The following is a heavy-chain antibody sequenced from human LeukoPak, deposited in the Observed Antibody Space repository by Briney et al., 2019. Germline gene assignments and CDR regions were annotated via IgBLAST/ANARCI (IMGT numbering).Heavy chain of an antibody. V-gene: IGHV3-33*01. J-gene: IGHJ4*02. CDR3: ATSGSYYRFEY. Sequence: GGSLRLFCAASGFIFSSYGMHWVRQAPGKGLEGVAVIWYDGSNKYYADSVKGRFTISRDNSKNTLYLQMNSLRAEDTAVYYCATSGSYYRFEYWGQGTLVAVSS. CDR1: GFIFSSYG. D-gene: IGHD1-26*01. CDR2: IWYDGSNK.